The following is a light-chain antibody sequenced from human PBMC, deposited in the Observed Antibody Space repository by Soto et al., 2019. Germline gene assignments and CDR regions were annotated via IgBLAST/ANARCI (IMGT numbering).Light chain of an antibody. CDR3: CSYTTTSTFV. CDR2: EVF. J-gene: IGLJ2*01. V-gene: IGLV2-14*03. Sequence: QSVLTQPASVSGSPGQSITISCTGTTSDIGAYDYVSWYQQHPGKAPKLMIYEVFRRPSGISYRFSGSKSGNTASLTISGLQAEDEADYYCCSYTTTSTFVFGGGTKLTVL. CDR1: TSDIGAYDY.